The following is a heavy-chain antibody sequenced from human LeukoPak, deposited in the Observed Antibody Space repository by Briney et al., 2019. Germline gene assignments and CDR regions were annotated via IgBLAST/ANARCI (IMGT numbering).Heavy chain of an antibody. J-gene: IGHJ4*02. V-gene: IGHV3-23*01. CDR1: GLTFSNYG. D-gene: IGHD3-16*02. Sequence: PGGSLRLSCAASGLTFSNYGMNWVRQAPGKGLEWVSTISGRSDSTYYADSVKGRFTISRDNSKNTLYLQMNSLRAEDTAVYYCAKEREQDYVWGSYPEFDFDYWGQGTLVTVSS. CDR2: ISGRSDST. CDR3: AKEREQDYVWGSYPEFDFDY.